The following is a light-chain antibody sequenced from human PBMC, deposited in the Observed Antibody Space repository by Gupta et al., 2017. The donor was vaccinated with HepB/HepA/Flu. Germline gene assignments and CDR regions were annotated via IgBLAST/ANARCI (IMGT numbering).Light chain of an antibody. CDR3: QQFYTYWT. J-gene: IGKJ1*01. CDR2: TES. CDR1: QSISTL. Sequence: DIQMTQSPSTLSAAVGDRVTITCRASQSISTLLAWFQQKPGKAPRLVMYTESTLESGVPSRFSASGSGTEFTLTISSLQPDDIATYYCQQFYTYWTFGQGTKVEIK. V-gene: IGKV1-5*03.